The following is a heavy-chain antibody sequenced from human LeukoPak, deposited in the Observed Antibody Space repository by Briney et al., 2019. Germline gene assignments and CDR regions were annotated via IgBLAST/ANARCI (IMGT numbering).Heavy chain of an antibody. J-gene: IGHJ4*02. D-gene: IGHD2-2*01. V-gene: IGHV3-48*03. Sequence: GGSLRLSCAASGFIFKNYEMNWVRQAPGGGLEWVSSVSSSATTIYYTDSVKGRFTISRDSAKNSLFLQMNSLRVEDTAVYYCVRVYCSTTSCYGVDSWGQGTLVTVSS. CDR1: GFIFKNYE. CDR2: VSSSATTI. CDR3: VRVYCSTTSCYGVDS.